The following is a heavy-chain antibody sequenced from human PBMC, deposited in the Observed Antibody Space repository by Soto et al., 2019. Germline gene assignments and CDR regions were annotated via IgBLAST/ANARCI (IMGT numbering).Heavy chain of an antibody. D-gene: IGHD3-22*01. V-gene: IGHV3-30*18. CDR3: AKETHSSGYGSYFDY. CDR2: ISKDGGTK. CDR1: GFTFSSYC. Sequence: GGSLSLSCAASGFTFSSYCMHWVRQAPGKGLEWVAVISKDGGTKYDADSVKGRFTISRDNSKNTLYLQMNSLRAEDTAVYYCAKETHSSGYGSYFDYWGQGTLVTVSS. J-gene: IGHJ4*02.